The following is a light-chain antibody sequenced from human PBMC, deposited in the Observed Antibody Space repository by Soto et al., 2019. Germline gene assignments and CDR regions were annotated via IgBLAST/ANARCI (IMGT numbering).Light chain of an antibody. CDR2: AAS. CDR3: QQYKTYPLT. V-gene: IGKV1-16*02. J-gene: IGKJ4*01. CDR1: QDISNY. Sequence: DIQMTQSPSSLSASVGDRVTITCRASQDISNYLVWFQQKPGKAPKSLIYAASNLQSGVPSKFSGSGSGTDFTLTISSLQPADFATYYCQQYKTYPLTFGGGTKLEI.